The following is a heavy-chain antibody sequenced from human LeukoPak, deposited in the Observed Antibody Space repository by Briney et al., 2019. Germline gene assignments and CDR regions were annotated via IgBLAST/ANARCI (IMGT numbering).Heavy chain of an antibody. Sequence: SETLSLTCAVYGGSFSGYYWSWIRQPPGKGLEWIGEINHSGSTNYNPPLKRRVTISVDPSKNQFSLKLSSVPAADTAVYYCARGRGSYDYWGQGTLVTVSS. D-gene: IGHD1-26*01. CDR2: INHSGST. J-gene: IGHJ4*02. CDR3: ARGRGSYDY. CDR1: GGSFSGYY. V-gene: IGHV4-34*01.